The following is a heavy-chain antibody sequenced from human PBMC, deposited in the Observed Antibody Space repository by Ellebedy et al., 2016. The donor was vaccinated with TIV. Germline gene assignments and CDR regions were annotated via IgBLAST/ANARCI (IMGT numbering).Heavy chain of an antibody. CDR2: ISYDGSNK. CDR1: GFTFSSYG. D-gene: IGHD6-19*01. J-gene: IGHJ6*02. V-gene: IGHV3-30*03. CDR3: ARAVAGNGRYYYYGMDV. Sequence: PGGSLRLSCAASGFTFSSYGMHWVRQAPGKGLEWVAVISYDGSNKYYADSVKGRFTISRDNSKNTLYLQMNSLRAEDTAVYYCARAVAGNGRYYYYGMDVWGQGTTVTVSS.